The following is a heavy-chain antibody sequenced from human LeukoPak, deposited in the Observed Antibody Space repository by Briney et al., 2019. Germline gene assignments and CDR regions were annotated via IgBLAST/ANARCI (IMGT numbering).Heavy chain of an antibody. CDR3: ASVDSSAYFSYFDS. Sequence: SETLSLTCRVSGASISRHYWSWIRQPPGKGLEWIGYMFYTGSAKYNPSLKSRVTISVDTSKKQFSLKVSSVTAADTAVYYCASVDSSAYFSYFDSWGQGALVTVSS. CDR1: GASISRHY. D-gene: IGHD3-22*01. J-gene: IGHJ4*02. V-gene: IGHV4-59*11. CDR2: MFYTGSA.